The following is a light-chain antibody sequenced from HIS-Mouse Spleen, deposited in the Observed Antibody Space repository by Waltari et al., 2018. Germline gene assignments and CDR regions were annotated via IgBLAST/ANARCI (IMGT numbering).Light chain of an antibody. V-gene: IGKV1-39*01. J-gene: IGKJ2*01. CDR3: QQSYGTPMYT. CDR1: QSISSY. Sequence: DIQMTQSPSSLSASVGDRVTITCRASQSISSYLNWYQQKPGKAPKLLIYAASSLQSGVPSRFSGSVSGTDFTLTISSLQPEDFATYYCQQSYGTPMYTFGQGTKLEIK. CDR2: AAS.